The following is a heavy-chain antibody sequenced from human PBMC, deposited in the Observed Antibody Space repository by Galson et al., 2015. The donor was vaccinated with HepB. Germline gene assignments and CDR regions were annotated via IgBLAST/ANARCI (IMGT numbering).Heavy chain of an antibody. CDR2: IYSGGST. CDR1: GFTVSSNY. J-gene: IGHJ4*02. Sequence: SLSLSCAASGFTVSSNYMSWVRQAPGKGLEWVSVIYSGGSTYYADSVKGRFTISRDNSKNTLYLQMNSLRAEDTAVYYCARDGPLWFGESGYFDYWGQGTLVTVSS. CDR3: ARDGPLWFGESGYFDY. V-gene: IGHV3-66*02. D-gene: IGHD3-10*01.